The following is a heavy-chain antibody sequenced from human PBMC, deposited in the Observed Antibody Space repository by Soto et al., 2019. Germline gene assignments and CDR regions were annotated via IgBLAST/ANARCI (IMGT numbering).Heavy chain of an antibody. D-gene: IGHD6-6*01. CDR2: IYYSGST. CDR3: AREGAAPYYYYGMDV. CDR1: GCSISSGGYF. J-gene: IGHJ6*02. V-gene: IGHV4-31*03. Sequence: QVQLQESGPGLVKPSQTLSLTCTVSGCSISSGGYFWSCIRQHPGKGLEWSGFIYYSGSTYYNPSLNSRVTISVDTSKNQFSLKLSSVTAADTAVYYCAREGAAPYYYYGMDVWGQGTTVTVSS.